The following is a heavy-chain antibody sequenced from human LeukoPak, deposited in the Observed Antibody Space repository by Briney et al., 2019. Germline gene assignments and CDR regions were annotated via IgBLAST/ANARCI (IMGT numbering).Heavy chain of an antibody. J-gene: IGHJ5*02. D-gene: IGHD3-10*01. V-gene: IGHV1-2*02. CDR1: GYTFTGYY. CDR3: ARGGSGSYFSWLDP. CDR2: INPNSGGT. Sequence: ASVKVSCKASGYTFTGYYIHWVRQAHGQGLECIGWINPNSGGTNYAQKFQGRVTITRDTSISTAYMEVSRLRSDDTAVYYCARGGSGSYFSWLDPWGQGTLVTVSS.